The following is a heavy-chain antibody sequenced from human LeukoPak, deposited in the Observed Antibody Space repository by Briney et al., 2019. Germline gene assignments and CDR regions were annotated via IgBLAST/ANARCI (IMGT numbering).Heavy chain of an antibody. Sequence: GGSLRLSCAASGFTFIHYSMNWVRQAPGKGLEWVSSIDRHSSSKNYADSVKGRFVISRDNARNLLYLEMNSLRAEDTAVYYCASEFRSEGFWGQGTLVTVSS. CDR2: IDRHSSSK. J-gene: IGHJ4*02. CDR1: GFTFIHYS. V-gene: IGHV3-21*06. CDR3: ASEFRSEGF.